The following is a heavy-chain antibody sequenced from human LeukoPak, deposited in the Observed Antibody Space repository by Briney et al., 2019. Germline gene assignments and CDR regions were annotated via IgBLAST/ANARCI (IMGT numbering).Heavy chain of an antibody. CDR1: GGTLSSYA. V-gene: IGHV1-69*13. J-gene: IGHJ4*02. D-gene: IGHD3-3*01. Sequence: ASVKVSCKASGGTLSSYAISWVRQAPGQGLEWMGGIIPIFGTANYAQKFQGRVTITADESTSTAYMELSSLRSEDTAVYYCAREFSGADGDFWSGYYEVYFDYWGQGTLVTVSS. CDR3: AREFSGADGDFWSGYYEVYFDY. CDR2: IIPIFGTA.